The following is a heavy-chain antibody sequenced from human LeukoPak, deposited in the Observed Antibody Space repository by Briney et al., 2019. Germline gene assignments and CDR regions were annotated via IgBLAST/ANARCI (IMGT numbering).Heavy chain of an antibody. CDR1: GFTFSDYY. J-gene: IGHJ4*02. CDR2: ISGSGGST. D-gene: IGHD3-3*01. V-gene: IGHV3-23*01. Sequence: GGSLRLSCAASGFTFSDYYMSWIRQAPGKGLEWVSAISGSGGSTYYADSVKGRFTISRDNSKNTLYLQMNSLRAEDTAVYYCAKSALRFLEWLDTYYFDYWGQGTLVTVSS. CDR3: AKSALRFLEWLDTYYFDY.